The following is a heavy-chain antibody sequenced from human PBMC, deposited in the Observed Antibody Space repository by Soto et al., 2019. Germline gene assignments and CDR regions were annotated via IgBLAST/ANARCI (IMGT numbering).Heavy chain of an antibody. J-gene: IGHJ6*02. D-gene: IGHD3-10*01. CDR2: IYYSGST. Sequence: QLQLQESGPGLVKPSETLSLTCTVSGGSISSSSYYWGWIRQPPGKGLEGIGGIYYSGSTYYNPSLKSRVTISVDTSKKQFSLKLSSVTAADTAVYYCARRTYRITMVRGVIKNQSYGMDVWGQGTTVTVSS. CDR1: GGSISSSSYY. V-gene: IGHV4-39*01. CDR3: ARRTYRITMVRGVIKNQSYGMDV.